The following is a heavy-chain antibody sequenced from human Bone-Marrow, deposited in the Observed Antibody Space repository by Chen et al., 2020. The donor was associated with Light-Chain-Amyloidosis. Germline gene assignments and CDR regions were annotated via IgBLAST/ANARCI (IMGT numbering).Heavy chain of an antibody. D-gene: IGHD1-1*01. CDR1: GFTFSSYG. V-gene: IGHV3-30*02. CDR3: ARVGFYNWNVHNAFDI. CDR2: IRYDGSNK. Sequence: QVQLVESGGGVVQPGGSLRLSCAASGFTFSSYGMHWVRQAPGKGLEWVAFIRYDGSNKYYADSVKGRFTISRDNSKNTLYLQMNSLRAEDTAVYYCARVGFYNWNVHNAFDIWGQGTMVTVSS. J-gene: IGHJ3*02.